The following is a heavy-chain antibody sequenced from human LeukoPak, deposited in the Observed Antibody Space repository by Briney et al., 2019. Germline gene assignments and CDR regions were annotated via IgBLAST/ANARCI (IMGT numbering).Heavy chain of an antibody. CDR3: AKDAQDTAMVDPGDY. D-gene: IGHD5-18*01. V-gene: IGHV3-30*18. CDR2: ISYDGSNK. Sequence: QSGGSLRLSCAASGFTFSSYAMTWVRQAPGKGLEWVAVISYDGSNKYYADSVKGRFTISRDNSKNTLYLQMNSLRAEDTAVYYCAKDAQDTAMVDPGDYWGQGTLVTVSS. CDR1: GFTFSSYA. J-gene: IGHJ4*02.